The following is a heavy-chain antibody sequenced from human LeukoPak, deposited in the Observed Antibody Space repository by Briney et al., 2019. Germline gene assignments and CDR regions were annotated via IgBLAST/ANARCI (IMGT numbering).Heavy chain of an antibody. Sequence: PGGSLRLSCAASGFTYSRYWMSWVRQAPGKGLEWVANVKPDGSERYYVDSVKGRFTISRDNAKNSVYLQMNSLRVEDTAVYYCAGEASSTYPPDNSAYYVLDYWGQGTLVTVSS. D-gene: IGHD3-22*01. J-gene: IGHJ4*02. CDR1: GFTYSRYW. V-gene: IGHV3-7*01. CDR2: VKPDGSER. CDR3: AGEASSTYPPDNSAYYVLDY.